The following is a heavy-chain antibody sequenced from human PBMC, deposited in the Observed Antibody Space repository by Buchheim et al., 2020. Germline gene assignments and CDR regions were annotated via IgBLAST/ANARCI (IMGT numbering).Heavy chain of an antibody. J-gene: IGHJ4*02. Sequence: QVQLVESGGGVVQPGRSLRLSCAASGFTFSRYHMHWVRQAPGKGLEWLAVISYDGSHKYYADSVKGRFTISRDNSKKTLFLPMNSLRAEDTAVYYCAKDRSYCSGGSCPNYFDYWGQGTL. CDR1: GFTFSRYH. CDR2: ISYDGSHK. D-gene: IGHD2-15*01. CDR3: AKDRSYCSGGSCPNYFDY. V-gene: IGHV3-30*18.